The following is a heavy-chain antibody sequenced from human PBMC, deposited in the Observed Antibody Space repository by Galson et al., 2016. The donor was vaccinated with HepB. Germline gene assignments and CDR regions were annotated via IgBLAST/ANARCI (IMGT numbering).Heavy chain of an antibody. D-gene: IGHD6-13*01. CDR3: ARDLLNLAAPDY. Sequence: SLRLSCATSGSTFTHHQMHWVRQVPGKGLVWVSRIEPDGSRPMYADSVKGRFTISRDNAENTLYLQMNSLRAEDTAVYYCARDLLNLAAPDYWGQGTLVTVSS. V-gene: IGHV3-74*03. CDR1: GSTFTHHQ. J-gene: IGHJ4*02. CDR2: IEPDGSRP.